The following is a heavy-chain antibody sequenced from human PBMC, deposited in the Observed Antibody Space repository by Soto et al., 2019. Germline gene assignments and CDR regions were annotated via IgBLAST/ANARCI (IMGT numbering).Heavy chain of an antibody. D-gene: IGHD3-22*01. CDR3: ARGYYDSSGYHDAFDI. Sequence: PGGSLRLSCAASGFTFSSYAMHWVRQAPGKGLEWVAVISYGGSNKYYADSVKGRFTISRDNSKNTLYLQMNNLRAEDTAVYYCARGYYDSSGYHDAFDIWGQGTMVTVSS. CDR2: ISYGGSNK. J-gene: IGHJ3*02. V-gene: IGHV3-30-3*01. CDR1: GFTFSSYA.